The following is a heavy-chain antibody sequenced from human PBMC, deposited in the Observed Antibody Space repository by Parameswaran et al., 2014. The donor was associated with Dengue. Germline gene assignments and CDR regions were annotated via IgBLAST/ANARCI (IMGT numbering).Heavy chain of an antibody. Sequence: WIRQPPGKGLEWVAVIWYDGSNKYYADSVKGRFTISRDNSKNTLYLQMNSLRAEDTAVYYCARDSSGWSFDYWGQGTLVTVSS. CDR2: IWYDGSNK. V-gene: IGHV3-33*01. D-gene: IGHD6-19*01. CDR3: ARDSSGWSFDY. J-gene: IGHJ4*02.